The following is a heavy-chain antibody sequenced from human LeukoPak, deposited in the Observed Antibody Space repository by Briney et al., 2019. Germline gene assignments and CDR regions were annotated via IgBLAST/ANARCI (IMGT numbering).Heavy chain of an antibody. CDR3: ARLRTYGDYAMNY. Sequence: GESLKISCKGSGYSFTSYWIGWVRQMPAKGLEWMGIIYPGDSDTRYSPSFEGPVTMSADKSISTAYLQWSSLKASDTAMYYCARLRTYGDYAMNYWGQGTLVTVSS. D-gene: IGHD4-17*01. J-gene: IGHJ4*02. V-gene: IGHV5-51*01. CDR2: IYPGDSDT. CDR1: GYSFTSYW.